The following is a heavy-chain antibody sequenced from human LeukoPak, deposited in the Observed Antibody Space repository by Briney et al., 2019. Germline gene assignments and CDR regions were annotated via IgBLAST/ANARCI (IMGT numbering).Heavy chain of an antibody. CDR1: GGSISSHY. CDR2: IYYSGST. D-gene: IGHD3-10*01. CDR3: ARALLWFGELPNNWFDP. Sequence: SETLSLTCTVSGGSISSHYWSWIRQPPGKGLEWIGYIYYSGSTNYNPSLKSRVTISVATSKNQFSLKLSSVTAADTAVYYCARALLWFGELPNNWFDPWGQGTLVTVSS. J-gene: IGHJ5*02. V-gene: IGHV4-59*11.